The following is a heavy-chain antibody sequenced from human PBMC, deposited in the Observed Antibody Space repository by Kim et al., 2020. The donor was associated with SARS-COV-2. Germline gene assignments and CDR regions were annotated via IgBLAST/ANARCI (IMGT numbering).Heavy chain of an antibody. J-gene: IGHJ4*02. Sequence: NYNPSLKSRVTISVDTSKNQFSLKLSSVTAADTAVYYCARSRALGYFDYWGQGTLVTVSS. D-gene: IGHD3-10*01. V-gene: IGHV4-59*01. CDR3: ARSRALGYFDY.